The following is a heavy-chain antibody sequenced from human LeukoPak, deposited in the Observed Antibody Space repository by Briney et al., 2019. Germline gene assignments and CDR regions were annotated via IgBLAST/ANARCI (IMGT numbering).Heavy chain of an antibody. CDR3: AREVVTDHNWFDP. V-gene: IGHV4-31*03. D-gene: IGHD4-23*01. CDR1: GGSISSGGYY. CDR2: TYYSGST. Sequence: SETLSLTCTVSGGSISSGGYYWTWIRQHPGKGLEGIGYTYYSGSTYYNPSLKSRVTISVDTSKKQFSLKLSSVTAADTAVYYCAREVVTDHNWFDPWGQGTLVTVSS. J-gene: IGHJ5*02.